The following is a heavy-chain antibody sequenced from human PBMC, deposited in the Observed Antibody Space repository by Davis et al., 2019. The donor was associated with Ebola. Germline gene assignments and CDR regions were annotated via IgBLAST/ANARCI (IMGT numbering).Heavy chain of an antibody. CDR1: GFTFSNYG. CDR2: IKQDGSEK. D-gene: IGHD6-19*01. J-gene: IGHJ1*01. Sequence: PGGSLRLSCAASGFTFSNYGMHWVRQAPGKGLEWVANIKQDGSEKYCVESVKGRFTISRDNAKNSLYLQMNSLRAEDTAVYYCASSGWGYYRTYFQDWGQGTLVTVSS. V-gene: IGHV3-7*03. CDR3: ASSGWGYYRTYFQD.